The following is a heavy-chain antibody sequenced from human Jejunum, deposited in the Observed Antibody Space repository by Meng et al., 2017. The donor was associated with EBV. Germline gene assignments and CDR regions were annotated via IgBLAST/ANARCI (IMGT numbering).Heavy chain of an antibody. Sequence: VKQVISGAEVKKPMGSVKVSCKASGYDFINSGISWVRQAPGQGLEWMGWISVYRGNTNYAQRFQDRVTLTTNTSTSTVYMELRSLTSDDTAVYYCARDRSNSDYWGQGTLVTVSS. V-gene: IGHV1-18*01. J-gene: IGHJ4*02. CDR3: ARDRSNSDY. CDR2: ISVYRGNT. D-gene: IGHD5-24*01. CDR1: GYDFINSG.